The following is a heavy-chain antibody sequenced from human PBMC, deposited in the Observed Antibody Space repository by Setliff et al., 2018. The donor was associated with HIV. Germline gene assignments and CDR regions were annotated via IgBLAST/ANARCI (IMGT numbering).Heavy chain of an antibody. V-gene: IGHV3-48*01. J-gene: IGHJ3*02. D-gene: IGHD2-15*01. CDR2: ISSSSSTI. CDR1: GFTFSGHS. Sequence: LRLSCAASGFTFSGHSMNWVRQAPGKGLEWVSYISSSSSTIYYADSVKGRFTISRDNAKNSLYPQMDSLRAEDTAVYFCAGGVVVVAAHPGAFDIWGQGTMVTVSS. CDR3: AGGVVVVAAHPGAFDI.